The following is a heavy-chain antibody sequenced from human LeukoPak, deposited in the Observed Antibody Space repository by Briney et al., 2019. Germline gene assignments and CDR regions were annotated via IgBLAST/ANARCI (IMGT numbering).Heavy chain of an antibody. Sequence: GGSLRLSCAASGFTFSSYAMSWVRQAPGKGLEWVSAISGSGGSTYYADSVKGRFNISRDNSKNTLYLQMNSLRAEDTAVYYCAKTTYEFDAFDIWGQGTMVTVSS. J-gene: IGHJ3*02. V-gene: IGHV3-23*01. CDR1: GFTFSSYA. CDR2: ISGSGGST. CDR3: AKTTYEFDAFDI. D-gene: IGHD3-16*01.